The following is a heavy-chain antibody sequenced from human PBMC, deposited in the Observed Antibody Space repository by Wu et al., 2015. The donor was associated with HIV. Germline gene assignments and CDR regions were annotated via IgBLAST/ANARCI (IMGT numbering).Heavy chain of an antibody. CDR1: GYTFSGYY. J-gene: IGHJ4*02. V-gene: IGHV1-2*02. Sequence: QVQLVQSGAEVRKPGASVKVSCKASGYTFSGYYMHWVRQAPGQGLEWMGWINPNSGGTYYAQKFQGRVTMTRDTSISTDYMELSRLTSDDTAVYYCARDAVVLPAEAGDYFDYWGQGTLVTVSS. CDR3: ARDAVVLPAEAGDYFDY. CDR2: INPNSGGT. D-gene: IGHD2-2*01.